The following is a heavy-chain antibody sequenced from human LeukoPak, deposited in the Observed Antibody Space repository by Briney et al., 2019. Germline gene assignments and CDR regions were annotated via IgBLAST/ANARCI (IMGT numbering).Heavy chain of an antibody. Sequence: GGSLSLSCAGSGFTSSTYAMSWVRQAPGKGLEWVSTISSGRSTYYADSVKGRFTISRDNSKNTLYLQMNSLRAEDTAVYYCARAQDSSGYDYYYYMDVWGKGTTVTVSS. CDR3: ARAQDSSGYDYYYYMDV. J-gene: IGHJ6*03. CDR1: GFTSSTYA. D-gene: IGHD3-22*01. CDR2: ISSGRST. V-gene: IGHV3-23*01.